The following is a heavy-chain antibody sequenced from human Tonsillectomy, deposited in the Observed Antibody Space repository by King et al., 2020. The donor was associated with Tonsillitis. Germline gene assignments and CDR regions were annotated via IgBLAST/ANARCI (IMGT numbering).Heavy chain of an antibody. CDR3: AKVWWVGDSLYIGPFDF. Sequence: VQLLESGGGLVQPGGSLRLSCGVSGFTFSSHAMSWVRQAPGKGLEWVSAISASGDFTNYADSVKGRFTVSRDNSKNMLRLQMDSLRADDTAVYYCAKVWWVGDSLYIGPFDFWGQGTLVTVSS. CDR2: ISASGDFT. J-gene: IGHJ4*02. V-gene: IGHV3-23*01. CDR1: GFTFSSHA. D-gene: IGHD3-10*01.